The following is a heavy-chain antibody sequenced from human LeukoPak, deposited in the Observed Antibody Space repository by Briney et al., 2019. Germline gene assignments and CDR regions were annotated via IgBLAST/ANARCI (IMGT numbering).Heavy chain of an antibody. CDR3: TRWGAGGLTLDY. V-gene: IGHV3-33*01. CDR2: IWNDGSQK. D-gene: IGHD3-16*01. CDR1: GFSFSFYG. Sequence: PGGSLRPSCATSGFSFSFYGMQWVRQAPGKGLEWVAVIWNDGSQKYYGDSVKGRFTVSKDNSRKTVNLQMDSLRAEDTAIYYCTRWGAGGLTLDYWGQGVLVTVSS. J-gene: IGHJ4*02.